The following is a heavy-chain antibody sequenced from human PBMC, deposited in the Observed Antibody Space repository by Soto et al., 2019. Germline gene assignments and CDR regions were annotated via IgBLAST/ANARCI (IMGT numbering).Heavy chain of an antibody. CDR3: ARTATGSYHSAY. CDR1: GYAFTSYG. J-gene: IGHJ4*02. CDR2: IAPHTGRT. V-gene: IGHV1-18*04. D-gene: IGHD3-10*01. Sequence: QVQLVHSGPEVKKPGASVRVSCMTSGYAFTSYGVNWVRQVPGQGLEWLGWIAPHTGRTTYLPKFQGRVTITADPSTNTADTAPASVRSDGTGIYLCARTATGSYHSAYWGQGTLVTVSA.